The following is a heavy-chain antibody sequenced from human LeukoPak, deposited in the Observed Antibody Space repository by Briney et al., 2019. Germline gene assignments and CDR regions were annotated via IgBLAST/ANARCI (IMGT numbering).Heavy chain of an antibody. CDR3: ARTTEGGYTYDYFYYYYMDV. D-gene: IGHD5-18*01. V-gene: IGHV4-59*01. CDR1: GGSISSYY. CDR2: IYYSGRT. Sequence: SETLSLTCTVSGGSISSYYWNWIRQPPGKGLEWIGYIYYSGRTNYNPSLKSRVTISVDTSKNQFSLKLSSVTAADTAVYYCARTTEGGYTYDYFYYYYMDVWGKGTTVTISS. J-gene: IGHJ6*03.